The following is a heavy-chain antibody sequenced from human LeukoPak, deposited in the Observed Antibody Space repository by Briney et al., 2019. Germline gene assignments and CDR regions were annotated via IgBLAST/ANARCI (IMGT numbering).Heavy chain of an antibody. J-gene: IGHJ5*02. V-gene: IGHV1-18*01. CDR1: GYTFTIYV. D-gene: IGHD3-10*01. CDR3: ARRTYGSGSYYWFDP. Sequence: ASVKVSCKASGYTFTIYVIRWVRQAPGQGLEWMGWISAYNGNTNYAQKLQGRVTMTTDTSTSTAYMELRSLRSDDTAVYYCARRTYGSGSYYWFDPWGQGTLVTVSS. CDR2: ISAYNGNT.